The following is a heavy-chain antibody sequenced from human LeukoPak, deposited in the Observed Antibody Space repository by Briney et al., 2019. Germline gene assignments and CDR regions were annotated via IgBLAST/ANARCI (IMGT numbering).Heavy chain of an antibody. CDR1: GFTFSSYR. Sequence: GGSLRLSCAASGFTFSSYRMSWVRQAPGKALEWVANINKYGGDEYYVDSVKGRFTISRDNSKNTLYLQMNSLRAEDTAVYYCAKGAVFHYYYGMDVWGQGTTVTVSS. CDR2: INKYGGDE. CDR3: AKGAVFHYYYGMDV. V-gene: IGHV3-7*03. D-gene: IGHD2-21*01. J-gene: IGHJ6*02.